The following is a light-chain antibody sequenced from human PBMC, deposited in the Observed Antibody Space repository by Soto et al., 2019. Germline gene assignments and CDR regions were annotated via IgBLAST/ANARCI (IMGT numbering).Light chain of an antibody. V-gene: IGKV1-17*01. CDR1: QDIRND. J-gene: IGKJ4*01. CDR3: LQQKSYPLT. Sequence: DFQMTQSPSSLSASVGDRVTITCRASQDIRNDLGWYQQKPGKAPKXLIYAASSLQSGVPSRFRGSASGTEFTLKFCGLKPEDSATDECLQQKSYPLTFSGGTKVDIK. CDR2: AAS.